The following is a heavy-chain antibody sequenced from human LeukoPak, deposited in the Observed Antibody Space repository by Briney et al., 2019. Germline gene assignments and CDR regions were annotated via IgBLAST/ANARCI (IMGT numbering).Heavy chain of an antibody. D-gene: IGHD1-26*01. J-gene: IGHJ4*02. CDR3: AKDPILGATGGYFDY. Sequence: PAGTLSLTCTVSGGSISSGDYYWSWIRQPPGKGLEWIGYIYFSRNTKYNPTLRRRVTISVDTSKTQCSLKLSSVTAADTAVYYCAKDPILGATGGYFDYWGQGSPGSASS. V-gene: IGHV4-61*08. CDR2: IYFSRNT. CDR1: GGSISSGDYY.